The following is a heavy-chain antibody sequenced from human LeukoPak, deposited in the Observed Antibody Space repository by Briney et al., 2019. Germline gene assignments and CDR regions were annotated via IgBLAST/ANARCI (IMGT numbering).Heavy chain of an antibody. CDR3: ARDRGGVILGYCSSTSCYGSWFDP. D-gene: IGHD2-2*01. V-gene: IGHV1-69*06. Sequence: SVKVSCKASGGTFSSYAISWVRQAPGQGLEWMGGIIPIFGTANYAQKFQGRVTITADKSTSTAYMELSSLRSEDTAVYYCARDRGGVILGYCSSTSCYGSWFDPWGQGTLVTVSS. J-gene: IGHJ5*02. CDR1: GGTFSSYA. CDR2: IIPIFGTA.